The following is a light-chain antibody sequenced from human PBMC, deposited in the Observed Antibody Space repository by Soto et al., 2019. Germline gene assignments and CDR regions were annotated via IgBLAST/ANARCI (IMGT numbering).Light chain of an antibody. CDR1: RRVNNN. V-gene: IGKV3-15*01. CDR3: QQYNNWPPDT. Sequence: EIILTQSPASLSVSPGERATLSCRASRRVNNNLAWYQQKRGQAPRLLIYGASTRATGIPGRFRGSGSGTEFTLTITSLQSEDFAVYFCQQYNNWPPDTFGQGTKLEIK. J-gene: IGKJ2*01. CDR2: GAS.